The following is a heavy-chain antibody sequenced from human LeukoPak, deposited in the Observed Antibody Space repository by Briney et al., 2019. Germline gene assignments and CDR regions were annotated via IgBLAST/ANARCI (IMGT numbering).Heavy chain of an antibody. D-gene: IGHD3-16*01. V-gene: IGHV3-30*18. CDR1: GFTFRDYG. CDR3: AKDPFGYSRSSPGDY. CDR2: ISHDGSIK. J-gene: IGHJ4*02. Sequence: GGSLRLSCAASGFTFRDYGMSWVRQAPGKGLEWVAFISHDGSIKYYADSVKGRFTISRDNSKNTLYLQMNSLRPDDTAIYFCAKDPFGYSRSSPGDYWGQGTLVTVSS.